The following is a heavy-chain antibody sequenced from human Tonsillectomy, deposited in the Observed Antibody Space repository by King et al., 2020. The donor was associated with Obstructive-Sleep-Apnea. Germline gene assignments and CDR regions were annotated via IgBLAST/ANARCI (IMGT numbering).Heavy chain of an antibody. CDR1: GGSISSSSYY. Sequence: QLQESGPGLVKPSETLSLTCTVSGGSISSSSYYWGWIRQPPGKGLEWIVSIYYSGSTYYNPSLKGRVTISVDTSKNQFSLKLSSVTAADTAVYYCASYYDILTGYYHWGQGTLVTVSS. V-gene: IGHV4-39*01. J-gene: IGHJ4*02. CDR2: IYYSGST. D-gene: IGHD3-9*01. CDR3: ASYYDILTGYYH.